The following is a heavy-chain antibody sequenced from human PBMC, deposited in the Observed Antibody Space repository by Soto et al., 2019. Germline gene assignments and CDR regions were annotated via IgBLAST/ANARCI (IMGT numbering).Heavy chain of an antibody. CDR1: GFTFSSYA. D-gene: IGHD3-3*01. V-gene: IGHV3-23*01. CDR3: ANPSLGNYDFWSGYYVDY. Sequence: VGSLRLSCAASGFTFSSYAMSWVRQAPGKGLEWVSAISGSGGSTYYADSVKGWFTISRDNSKNTLYLQMNSLRAEDTAVYYCANPSLGNYDFWSGYYVDYWGQGTLVTVSS. CDR2: ISGSGGST. J-gene: IGHJ4*02.